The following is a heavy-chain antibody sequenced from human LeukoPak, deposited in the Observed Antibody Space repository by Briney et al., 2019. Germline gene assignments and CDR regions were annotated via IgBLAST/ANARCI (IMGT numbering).Heavy chain of an antibody. CDR1: GFMVTRLT. CDR2: ISTSSSSI. CDR3: ARESYGSDY. D-gene: IGHD5-18*01. J-gene: IGHJ4*02. Sequence: PGGSLRLSCAASGFMVTRLTMNWVRQAPGKGLEWVSSISTSSSSIYYAESVKGRFTVSRDNAKNSLYLQMNSLRAEDTAVYYCARESYGSDYWGQGTLVTVSS. V-gene: IGHV3-21*01.